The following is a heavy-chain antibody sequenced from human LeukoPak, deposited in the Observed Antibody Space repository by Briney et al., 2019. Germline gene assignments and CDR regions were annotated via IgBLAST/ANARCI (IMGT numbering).Heavy chain of an antibody. CDR2: ISYDGSNK. CDR3: ATHIVVVVAATDDY. J-gene: IGHJ4*02. Sequence: GGSLRLSCAASGSTFSSYGMHWVRQAPGKGLEGVAVISYDGSNKYYADSVKGRFTISRDNSKNTLYLQMNSLRAEDTAVYYCATHIVVVVAATDDYWGQGTLVTVSS. D-gene: IGHD2-15*01. V-gene: IGHV3-30*03. CDR1: GSTFSSYG.